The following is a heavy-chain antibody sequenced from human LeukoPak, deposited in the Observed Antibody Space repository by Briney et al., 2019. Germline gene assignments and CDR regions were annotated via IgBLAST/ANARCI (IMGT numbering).Heavy chain of an antibody. CDR3: ALEGDY. CDR2: IYTSGST. Sequence: SETLSLTCTVSAVSISSASYYWSCIRQPAGKGLEWIGRIYTSGSTNYNPSLKSRVTMSVDTSKNQFSVELSSVTAADTAVYYCALEGDYWGQGTLVTVSS. V-gene: IGHV4-61*02. CDR1: AVSISSASYY. J-gene: IGHJ4*02.